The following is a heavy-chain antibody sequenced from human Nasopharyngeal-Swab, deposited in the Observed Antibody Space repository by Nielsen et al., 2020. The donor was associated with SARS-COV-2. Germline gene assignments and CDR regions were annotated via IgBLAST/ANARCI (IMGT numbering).Heavy chain of an antibody. J-gene: IGHJ5*02. CDR1: GGSISSSSHY. CDR3: AARYYDSSGYYYWFDP. CDR2: IYYSGST. D-gene: IGHD3-22*01. Sequence: SETLSLTCTVSGGSISSSSHYWGWIRQPPGKGLEWIGTIYYSGSTYYNPSLKSRVTMSVDTSKNQFSLKLSSVTAADTAVYYCAARYYDSSGYYYWFDPWGQGTLVTVSS. V-gene: IGHV4-39*01.